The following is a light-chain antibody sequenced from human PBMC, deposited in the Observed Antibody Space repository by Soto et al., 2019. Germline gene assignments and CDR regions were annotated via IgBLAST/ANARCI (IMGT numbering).Light chain of an antibody. CDR1: QSLVDSGGNTY. Sequence: EVVMTQSPLSLPVTLGQPASISCRSSQSLVDSGGNTYFNWYHQRPGQSPRRLIYQVSNRDAGVPDRFSGSGSGTDFTLKISRVEAEDVGAYYCMQGTLWPWTFGQGTKVEIK. CDR3: MQGTLWPWT. CDR2: QVS. V-gene: IGKV2-30*01. J-gene: IGKJ1*01.